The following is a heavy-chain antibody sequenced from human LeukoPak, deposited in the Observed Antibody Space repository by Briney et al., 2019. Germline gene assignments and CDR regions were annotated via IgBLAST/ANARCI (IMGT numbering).Heavy chain of an antibody. CDR3: AISGNYFRPFDY. Sequence: ASVKVSCKASGYTFSSNYMHWVRQAPGQGLEWMGIINPSGGSTNYAQKFQGRVTMTRDTSTSTDYMELSSLKSEDTAVFYCAISGNYFRPFDYWGQGTLVTVSS. J-gene: IGHJ4*02. D-gene: IGHD1-26*01. V-gene: IGHV1-46*01. CDR2: INPSGGST. CDR1: GYTFSSNY.